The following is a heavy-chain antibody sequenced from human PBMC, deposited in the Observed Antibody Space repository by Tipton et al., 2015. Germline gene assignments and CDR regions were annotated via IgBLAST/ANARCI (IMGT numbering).Heavy chain of an antibody. D-gene: IGHD5-12*01. CDR2: IKSKTDGGTT. CDR3: ARSGGYGWDH. Sequence: SLRLSCAASRFTFNKAWMNWVRQAPGKGLEWVGRIKSKTDGGTTDYAAPVKGRFTISRDDSKNTLYLQMNSLRAEDTAVYFCARSGGYGWDHWGQGTLVTVST. V-gene: IGHV3-15*07. J-gene: IGHJ4*02. CDR1: RFTFNKAW.